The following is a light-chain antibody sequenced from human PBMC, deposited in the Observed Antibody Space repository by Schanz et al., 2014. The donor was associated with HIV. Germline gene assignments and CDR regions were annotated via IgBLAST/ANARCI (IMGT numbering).Light chain of an antibody. J-gene: IGLJ1*01. CDR3: SSYTSSTLV. Sequence: QSVLTQPASVSGSPGQSITISCTGTSSDVGGYNYVSWYQQHPGKAPKLMIYDVSNRPSGVSNRFSGSKSGNTASLTISGLQAEDEADYYCSSYTSSTLVFGTGTKPPS. CDR1: SSDVGGYNY. CDR2: DVS. V-gene: IGLV2-14*01.